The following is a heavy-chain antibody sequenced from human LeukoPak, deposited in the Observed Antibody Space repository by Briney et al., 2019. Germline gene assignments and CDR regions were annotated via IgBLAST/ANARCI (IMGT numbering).Heavy chain of an antibody. D-gene: IGHD1-14*01. CDR3: LREAWDSSRPGYFDL. V-gene: IGHV4-4*02. CDR2: IFHSGST. Sequence: PSETLSLTCAVSGGSISSSHWWSWIRQPPGKGLEWIGEIFHSGSTHYNPSLKSRVTISVDKSKNQFSLKLSSVTAADTAVYYCLREAWDSSRPGYFDLWGRGTLVTVSS. J-gene: IGHJ2*01. CDR1: GGSISSSHW.